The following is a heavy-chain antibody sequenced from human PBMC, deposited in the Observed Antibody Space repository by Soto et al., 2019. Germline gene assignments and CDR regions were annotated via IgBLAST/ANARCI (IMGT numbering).Heavy chain of an antibody. D-gene: IGHD1-20*01. CDR2: IGGRGTDT. J-gene: IGHJ5*01. V-gene: IGHV3-23*01. CDR3: AKDAVPYNGKWDWFDS. CDR1: KFTFSDFA. Sequence: DGQLLESGGGLVQPGGSLTLSSAASKFTFSDFAMSWVRQAPGKGREWVSSIGGRGTDTYYADSVKGRFTISRDHSKNTLFLQMDGLRDEDTAVYYCAKDAVPYNGKWDWFDSWGQGTLVIVSS.